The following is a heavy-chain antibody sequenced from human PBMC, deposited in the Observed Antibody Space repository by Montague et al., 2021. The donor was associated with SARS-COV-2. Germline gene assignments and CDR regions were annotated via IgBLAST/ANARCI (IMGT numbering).Heavy chain of an antibody. D-gene: IGHD3-9*01. J-gene: IGHJ3*02. CDR1: GDSVSSKSVA. CDR2: TYYRSKWHS. CDR3: ASSGITLTGLDAFDI. Sequence: CASSGDSVSSKSVAWNWIRQSPSRGLEWLGRTYYRSKWHSDYAEXVKRRLVITPDTSKNQVSLQLNSVIPEDTAVYFCASSGITLTGLDAFDIWGQGTMVTVSS. V-gene: IGHV6-1*01.